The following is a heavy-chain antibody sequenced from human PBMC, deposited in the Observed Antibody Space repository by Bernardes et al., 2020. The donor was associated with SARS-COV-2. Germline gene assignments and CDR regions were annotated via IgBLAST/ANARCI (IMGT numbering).Heavy chain of an antibody. Sequence: ASVKVSCKASGYTFTGYYMHWVRQAPGQGLEWMGWINPNSGGTNYAQKFQGWVTMTRDTSISTAYMELSRLRSDDTAVYYCARSPLGSGPGGYGSGSPRDAFDIWGQGTMVTVSS. D-gene: IGHD3-10*01. V-gene: IGHV1-2*04. CDR2: INPNSGGT. CDR1: GYTFTGYY. J-gene: IGHJ3*02. CDR3: ARSPLGSGPGGYGSGSPRDAFDI.